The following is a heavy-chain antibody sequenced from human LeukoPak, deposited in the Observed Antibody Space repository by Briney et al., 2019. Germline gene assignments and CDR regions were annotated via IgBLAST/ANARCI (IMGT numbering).Heavy chain of an antibody. Sequence: SETLSLTCTVSGGSLSSGSYYWSWIRQPAGKALEWIGRIYASGTTNYNPSLKGRVTISLDTSKNQFSLKLSSVTAADMAVYYCARGVTTVNFDYWGRGTLVTASS. CDR1: GGSLSSGSYY. J-gene: IGHJ4*02. CDR3: ARGVTTVNFDY. V-gene: IGHV4-61*02. D-gene: IGHD4-11*01. CDR2: IYASGTT.